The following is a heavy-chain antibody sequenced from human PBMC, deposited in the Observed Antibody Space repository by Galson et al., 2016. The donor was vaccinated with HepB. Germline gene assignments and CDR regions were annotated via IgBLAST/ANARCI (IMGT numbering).Heavy chain of an antibody. Sequence: SLRLSCAASGFTISDYSMNWLRQAPGKGLEWVSHIDGDANQTHYRHPLQGRFTISRDIAKNSLYLEMSGLGAEDTAVYYCAREQCGSTNCHLYFDYWGQGTLVTVSS. CDR1: GFTISDYS. J-gene: IGHJ4*01. V-gene: IGHV3-21*01. D-gene: IGHD2-15*01. CDR3: AREQCGSTNCHLYFDY. CDR2: IDGDANQT.